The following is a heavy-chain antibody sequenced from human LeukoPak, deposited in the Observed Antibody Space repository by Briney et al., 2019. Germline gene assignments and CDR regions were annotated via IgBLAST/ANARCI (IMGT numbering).Heavy chain of an antibody. Sequence: GGSLRLSCAASGFTFSSYSMNWVRQAPGKGLEWVSYISSGSSTMYYADSVKGRFAISRDNAEKSLYLQMNSLRAEDTAVYYCARDGEQLYNYYYMDVWGKGTTVTVSS. D-gene: IGHD1-26*01. CDR1: GFTFSSYS. J-gene: IGHJ6*03. CDR2: ISSGSSTM. CDR3: ARDGEQLYNYYYMDV. V-gene: IGHV3-48*01.